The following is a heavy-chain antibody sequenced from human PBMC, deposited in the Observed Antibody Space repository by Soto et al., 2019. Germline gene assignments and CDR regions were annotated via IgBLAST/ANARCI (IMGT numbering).Heavy chain of an antibody. V-gene: IGHV6-1*01. D-gene: IGHD5-12*01. Sequence: KQSQTLSLTCAISGDSVSSNSAAWNWIRQSPSRGLEWLGRTYYRSKWYNDYAVSVKSRITINPDTSKNQFSLQLNSVTPEDTAVYYCARGCVDIVATIGYYYYYMDVWGKGTTVTVSS. CDR1: GDSVSSNSAA. J-gene: IGHJ6*03. CDR2: TYYRSKWYN. CDR3: ARGCVDIVATIGYYYYYMDV.